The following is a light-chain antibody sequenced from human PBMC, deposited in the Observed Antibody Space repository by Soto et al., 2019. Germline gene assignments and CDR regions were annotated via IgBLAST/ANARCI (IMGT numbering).Light chain of an antibody. CDR1: QDISNY. J-gene: IGKJ3*01. CDR3: QQYENLPS. Sequence: DIQMTQSPSSLSASVGDRVTITCQASQDISNYLNWYQQKPGKAPKLLIYDASNLETGVPSRFSGSGSGTDFTFTISSLQPEDIATYYCQQYENLPSFGPGTKVEIK. V-gene: IGKV1-33*01. CDR2: DAS.